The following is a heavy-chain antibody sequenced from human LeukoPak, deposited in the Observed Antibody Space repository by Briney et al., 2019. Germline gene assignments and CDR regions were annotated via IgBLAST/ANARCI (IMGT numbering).Heavy chain of an antibody. J-gene: IGHJ6*02. Sequence: GGSLRLSCAASGFTFSSYWMHWVRQAPGKGLVWFSRINSDGSSTSYADSVKGRFTISRDNAKNTLYLQMNSLRAEDTAVYYCARAATSYYDFWSGYYIGGYYGMDVWGQGTTVAVSS. CDR2: INSDGSST. CDR3: ARAATSYYDFWSGYYIGGYYGMDV. CDR1: GFTFSSYW. D-gene: IGHD3-3*01. V-gene: IGHV3-74*01.